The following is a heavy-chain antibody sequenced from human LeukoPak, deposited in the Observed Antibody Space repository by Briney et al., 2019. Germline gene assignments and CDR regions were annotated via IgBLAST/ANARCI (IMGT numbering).Heavy chain of an antibody. CDR1: GFTFSSYS. V-gene: IGHV3-21*01. CDR2: ISSSSSYI. J-gene: IGHJ5*02. Sequence: GRSLRLSCAASGFTFSSYSMNWVRQAPGKGLEWVSSISSSSSYIYYADSVKGRFTISRDNAKNSLCLQMNSLRAEDTAVYYCAPTPLGYCSSTSCPWGQGTLVTVSS. D-gene: IGHD2-2*01. CDR3: APTPLGYCSSTSCP.